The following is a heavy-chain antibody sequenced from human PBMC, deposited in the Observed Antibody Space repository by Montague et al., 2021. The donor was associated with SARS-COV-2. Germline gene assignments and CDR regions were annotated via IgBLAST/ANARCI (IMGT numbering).Heavy chain of an antibody. V-gene: IGHV2-70*01. CDR1: GFSLSTSGMC. J-gene: IGHJ6*02. Sequence: PPLVKPTQTLTLTCTFSGFSLSTSGMCVSWIRQPPGKALEWLALIDWDDDKYYSTSLKTRLTISKDTSKNQVVLTMTNMDPVDTAMYYCVRIPAVTTGLNYYYYYGMDVWGQGTTVTVSS. D-gene: IGHD4-17*01. CDR2: IDWDDDK. CDR3: VRIPAVTTGLNYYYYYGMDV.